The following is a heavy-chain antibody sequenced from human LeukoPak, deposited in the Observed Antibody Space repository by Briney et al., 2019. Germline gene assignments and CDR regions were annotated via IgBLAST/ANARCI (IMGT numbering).Heavy chain of an antibody. V-gene: IGHV3-23*01. J-gene: IGHJ6*02. CDR3: AKDKTEWQIQLWWGYYYYGMDV. CDR2: ISGSGGST. D-gene: IGHD5-18*01. CDR1: GFTFSSYA. Sequence: GGSLRLSCAASGFTFSSYAMSWVRQAPGKGLEWVSAISGSGGSTYYADSVKGRFTISRDNSKNTLYLQMNSLRAEDTAVYYCAKDKTEWQIQLWWGYYYYGMDVWGQGTTVTVSS.